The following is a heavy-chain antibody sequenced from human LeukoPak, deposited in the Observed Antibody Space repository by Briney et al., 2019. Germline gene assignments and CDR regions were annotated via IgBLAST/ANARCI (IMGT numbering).Heavy chain of an antibody. CDR2: ISSIGSTI. J-gene: IGHJ4*02. CDR3: ARARYYDSSGYYIIDY. Sequence: KTGGSLRLSCAASGFTFSRFEMTWVRQAPGKGLEWVSYISSIGSTIYYADSVKGRFTISRDNAKNSLYLQMNSLRAEDAAVCYCARARYYDSSGYYIIDYWGQGTLVTVSS. V-gene: IGHV3-48*03. D-gene: IGHD3-22*01. CDR1: GFTFSRFE.